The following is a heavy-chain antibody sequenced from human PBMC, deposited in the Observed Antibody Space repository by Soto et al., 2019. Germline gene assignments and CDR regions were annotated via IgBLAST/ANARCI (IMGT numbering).Heavy chain of an antibody. Sequence: QVQLVQSGAEVKKPGASVKVSCKASGYTFTGYYMHWVRQAPGQGLEWMGWINPNSGGTNYAQKFQGRVTMTRDTSISTAYVELSRRRSDDTAVYYCAREGCVTSTGCSYGMDVWGQGTTVTVSS. J-gene: IGHJ6*02. D-gene: IGHD2-2*01. CDR1: GYTFTGYY. CDR2: INPNSGGT. CDR3: AREGCVTSTGCSYGMDV. V-gene: IGHV1-2*02.